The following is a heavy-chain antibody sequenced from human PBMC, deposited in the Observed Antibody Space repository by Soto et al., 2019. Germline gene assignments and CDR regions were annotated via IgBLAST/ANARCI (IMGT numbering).Heavy chain of an antibody. Sequence: RGESLNISWKGCGYKFTIYWISWVRQINGKGLEWMGRIDPSDSYTNYSPFFQGHVTISADKSISTAYLQWSSLKASDTAMYYCARKGAYYYGSGSSPYYYYYGMDVWGQGTTVTVSS. V-gene: IGHV5-10-1*01. CDR2: IDPSDSYT. CDR3: ARKGAYYYGSGSSPYYYYYGMDV. J-gene: IGHJ6*02. D-gene: IGHD3-10*01. CDR1: GYKFTIYW.